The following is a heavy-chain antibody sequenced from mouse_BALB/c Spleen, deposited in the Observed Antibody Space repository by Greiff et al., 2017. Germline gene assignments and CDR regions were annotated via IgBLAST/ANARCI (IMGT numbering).Heavy chain of an antibody. CDR3: ARDDYYYYDSSFAY. D-gene: IGHD2-4*01. CDR2: IWGDGST. CDR1: GFSLTGYG. J-gene: IGHJ3*01. Sequence: QVQLKESGPGLVAPSQSLSITCTVSGFSLTGYGVNWVRQPPGKGLEWLGMIWGDGSTDYNSALKSRLSISKDNSKSQVFLKMNSLQTDDTARYYCARDDYYYYDSSFAYWGQGTLVTVSA. V-gene: IGHV2-6-7*01.